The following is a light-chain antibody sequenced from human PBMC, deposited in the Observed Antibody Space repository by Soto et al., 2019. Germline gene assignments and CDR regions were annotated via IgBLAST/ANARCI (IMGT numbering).Light chain of an antibody. CDR3: QQYGNSPIT. CDR1: QRVNSRY. Sequence: SAGERATLSCRASQRVNSRYLAWYQQKPGQSPSLLIFAASRRATGIPDRFSGSGSGTDFTLTISRLEPEDFAVYYCQQYGNSPITFGQGTRLEIK. CDR2: AAS. J-gene: IGKJ5*01. V-gene: IGKV3-20*01.